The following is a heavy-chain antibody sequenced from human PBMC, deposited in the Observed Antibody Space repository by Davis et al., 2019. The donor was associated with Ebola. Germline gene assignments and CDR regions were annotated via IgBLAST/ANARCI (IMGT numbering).Heavy chain of an antibody. V-gene: IGHV3-30-3*01. J-gene: IGHJ3*02. CDR1: GFTFSSYA. CDR2: ISYDGSNK. D-gene: IGHD1-26*01. Sequence: PGGSLRLSCAASGFTFSSYAMHWVRQAPGKGLEWVAVISYDGSNKYYADSVKGRFTISRDNSKNTLYLQMNSLRAEDTAVYYCAHSVGAGAFDIWGQGTMVTVSS. CDR3: AHSVGAGAFDI.